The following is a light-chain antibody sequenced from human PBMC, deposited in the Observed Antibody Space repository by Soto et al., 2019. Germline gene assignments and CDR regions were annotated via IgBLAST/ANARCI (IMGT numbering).Light chain of an antibody. V-gene: IGLV2-8*01. CDR1: SNDVGGYNY. J-gene: IGLJ2*01. CDR3: SSLAGTNSFALL. Sequence: QSALTQPPSASGSPGQSVTISCTGTSNDVGGYNYVSWYQQHPGKVPKLIIYEVNYRPSGVPDRFSGSKSGNTASLTVSGLQAEDEADYYCSSLAGTNSFALLFGGGTKVTVL. CDR2: EVN.